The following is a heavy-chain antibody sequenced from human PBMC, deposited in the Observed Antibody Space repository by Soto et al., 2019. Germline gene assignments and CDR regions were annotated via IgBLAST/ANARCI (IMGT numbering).Heavy chain of an antibody. CDR1: GYTFTRSG. D-gene: IGHD5-12*01. CDR2: ISTYNGDT. CDR3: AREGVAPYYCYGMDV. Sequence: EASVKVSCKASGYTFTRSGISWVRQTPGQGLEWMGWISTYNGDTNYAQTFQGRVTMTTDTSTSTVHMEVRSLRSDDTAVYYCAREGVAPYYCYGMDVWGQGTPVTVSS. J-gene: IGHJ6*02. V-gene: IGHV1-18*01.